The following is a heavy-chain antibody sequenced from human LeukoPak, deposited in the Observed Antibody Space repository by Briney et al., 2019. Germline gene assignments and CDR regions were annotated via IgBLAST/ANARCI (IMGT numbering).Heavy chain of an antibody. V-gene: IGHV1-18*01. D-gene: IGHD3-16*01. CDR1: GYTFTSYG. Sequence: GASVKVSCKASGYTFTSYGISWVRQAPGQGLEWMGWISGYNGNTNYAQKLQGRVTMTTDTSTRTAYMELSSLRSEDTAVYYCARDNDSRDPPHFDYWGQGTLVTVSS. CDR2: ISGYNGNT. J-gene: IGHJ4*02. CDR3: ARDNDSRDPPHFDY.